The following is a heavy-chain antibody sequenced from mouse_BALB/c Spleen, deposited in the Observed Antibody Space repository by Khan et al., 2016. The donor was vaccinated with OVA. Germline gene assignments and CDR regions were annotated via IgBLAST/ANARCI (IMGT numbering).Heavy chain of an antibody. CDR2: ISSGGSYT. J-gene: IGHJ3*01. V-gene: IGHV5-6*01. CDR1: GFTFSTYG. Sequence: EVQLQESGGDLVKPEGSLKLSCAASGFTFSTYGMSWVRQTPDKRLEWVATISSGGSYTYYPDSVQGRVTISRDNAKNTLYLHMSSLKSEDTAMFYCARLAYYYDSEGFAYWGPGTLVTVSA. CDR3: ARLAYYYDSEGFAY. D-gene: IGHD1-1*01.